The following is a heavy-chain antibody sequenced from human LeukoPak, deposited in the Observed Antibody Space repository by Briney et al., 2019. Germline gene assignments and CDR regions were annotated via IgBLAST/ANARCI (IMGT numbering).Heavy chain of an antibody. J-gene: IGHJ4*02. CDR1: GFTFSSYS. Sequence: GGSLRLSCAASGFTFSSYSMNWVRQAPGKGLEWVSYISSSSSTIYYADSVKGRFTISRDNAQNSVYLQMNSLRAEDTAVYYCVRDRGTYRPIDYWGQGTLVTVSS. V-gene: IGHV3-48*04. CDR3: VRDRGTYRPIDY. D-gene: IGHD1-26*01. CDR2: ISSSSSTI.